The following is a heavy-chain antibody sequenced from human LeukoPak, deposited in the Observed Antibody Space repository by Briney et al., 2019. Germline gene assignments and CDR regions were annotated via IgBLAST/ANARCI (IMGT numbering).Heavy chain of an antibody. V-gene: IGHV4-59*08. J-gene: IGHJ4*02. Sequence: SETLSLTCTVSGGSISSYYWSWIRQPPGKGLEWIGYIYYSGSTNYNPSLKSRVTISVDTSKNQFSLKLSSVTAADTAVYYCASFTMVRGVIRYWGQGTLVTVSS. CDR3: ASFTMVRGVIRY. CDR1: GGSISSYY. D-gene: IGHD3-10*01. CDR2: IYYSGST.